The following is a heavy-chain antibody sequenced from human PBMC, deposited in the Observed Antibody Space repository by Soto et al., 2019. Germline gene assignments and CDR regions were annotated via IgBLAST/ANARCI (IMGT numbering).Heavy chain of an antibody. CDR2: IYPGDSDT. Sequence: GESLKISCKGSGYSFTSYWIGWVRQMPGKGLEWMGIIYPGDSDTRYSPSFQGQVSISADKSISTAYLQWSSLKASDTAMYYCATLPGPYYYDSSGYYGNFDYWGQGTLVTVSS. J-gene: IGHJ4*02. D-gene: IGHD3-22*01. CDR3: ATLPGPYYYDSSGYYGNFDY. CDR1: GYSFTSYW. V-gene: IGHV5-51*01.